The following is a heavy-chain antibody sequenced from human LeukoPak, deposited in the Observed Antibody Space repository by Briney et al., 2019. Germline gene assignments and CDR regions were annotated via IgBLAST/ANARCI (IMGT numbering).Heavy chain of an antibody. CDR3: ARNPGYRYLDY. CDR2: IYYSGST. Sequence: SETLSLTCTVSGGSISSYYWSWIRQPPGKGLEWIGYIYYSGSTNYNPSLKSRVTISVGTPKNQFSLKLSSVTAADTAVYYCARNPGYRYLDYWGQGTLVTVSS. V-gene: IGHV4-59*08. D-gene: IGHD3-16*02. CDR1: GGSISSYY. J-gene: IGHJ4*02.